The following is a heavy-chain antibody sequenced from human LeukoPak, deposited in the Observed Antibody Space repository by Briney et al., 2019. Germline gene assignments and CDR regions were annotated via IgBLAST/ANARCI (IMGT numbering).Heavy chain of an antibody. D-gene: IGHD3-10*02. CDR3: AELGITMIGGV. Sequence: PGGSLRLSCAASGFNFGSYEMNWVRLAPGKGLERVSYISSSGSTIYYADSVKGRFTISRDNAKNSLYLQMNSLRAEDTAVYYCAELGITMIGGVWGKGTTVTISS. CDR1: GFNFGSYE. CDR2: ISSSGSTI. J-gene: IGHJ6*04. V-gene: IGHV3-48*03.